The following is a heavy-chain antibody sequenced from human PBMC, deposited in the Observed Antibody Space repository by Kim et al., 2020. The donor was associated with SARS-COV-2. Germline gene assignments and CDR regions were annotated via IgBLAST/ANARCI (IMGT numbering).Heavy chain of an antibody. J-gene: IGHJ1*01. CDR1: GFTFDDYA. CDR2: ISWNSGSI. V-gene: IGHV3-9*01. CDR3: AKGVGATSSPEYFQH. D-gene: IGHD1-26*01. Sequence: GGSLRLSCAASGFTFDDYAMHWVRQAPGKGLEWVSGISWNSGSIGYADSVKGRFTISRDNAKNSLYLQMNSLRAEDTALYYCAKGVGATSSPEYFQHWGQGTLVTVSS.